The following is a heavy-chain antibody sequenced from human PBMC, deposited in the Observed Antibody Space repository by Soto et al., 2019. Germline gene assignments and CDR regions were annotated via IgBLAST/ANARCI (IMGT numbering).Heavy chain of an antibody. D-gene: IGHD1-7*01. J-gene: IGHJ6*02. Sequence: GASVKVSCKASGYTFTSYYMHWVRQAPGQGLEWMGIINPSGGSTSYAQKFQGRVTMTRDTSTSTVYMELSSLRSEDTAVYYCARDNWNYVHYYYYGMDVWGQGTTVTVSS. V-gene: IGHV1-46*01. CDR2: INPSGGST. CDR1: GYTFTSYY. CDR3: ARDNWNYVHYYYYGMDV.